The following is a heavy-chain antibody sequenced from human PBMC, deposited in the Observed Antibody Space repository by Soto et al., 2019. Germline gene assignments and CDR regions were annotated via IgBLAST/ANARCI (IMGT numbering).Heavy chain of an antibody. D-gene: IGHD5-18*01. J-gene: IGHJ3*02. CDR2: IYYSGRT. V-gene: IGHV4-30-4*01. CDR3: ARDVDSTILKPNDAFGI. CDR1: GDSIFGGDYY. Sequence: SETLSLTCTVSGDSIFGGDYYWSWNRHAPGKGLQWVGSIYYSGRTYYNPSLESRIAMTVDTSQNQFSLKLSSVTAADSAVYFCARDVDSTILKPNDAFGIWGQGSMVTVSS.